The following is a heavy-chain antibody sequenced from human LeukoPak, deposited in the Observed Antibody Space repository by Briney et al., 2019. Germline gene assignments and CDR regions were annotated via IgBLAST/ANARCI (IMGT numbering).Heavy chain of an antibody. CDR2: INHSGST. CDR3: ARGDYYYDSSGYSS. Sequence: PSETLSLTCAVYGGSFSGYYWSWIRQPPGKGLEWIGEINHSGSTNYNPSLKSRVTISVDTSKNQFSLKLSSVTAADTAVYYCARGDYYYDSSGYSSWGQGTLVTVSS. J-gene: IGHJ4*02. V-gene: IGHV4-34*01. D-gene: IGHD3-22*01. CDR1: GGSFSGYY.